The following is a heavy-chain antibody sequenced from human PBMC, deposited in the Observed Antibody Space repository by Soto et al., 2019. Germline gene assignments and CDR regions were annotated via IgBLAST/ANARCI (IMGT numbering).Heavy chain of an antibody. CDR3: ARSSYSSSWYDFSRYYYHGMDV. V-gene: IGHV3-53*01. Sequence: GGSLRLSCAASGFTVSSNYMSWVRQAPGKGLEWVSVIYSGGSTYYANSGKGRFTISRDNSKNTLYLQMNSLRAEDTAVYYCARSSYSSSWYDFSRYYYHGMDVWGQGTTVTVSS. CDR2: IYSGGST. CDR1: GFTVSSNY. J-gene: IGHJ6*02. D-gene: IGHD6-13*01.